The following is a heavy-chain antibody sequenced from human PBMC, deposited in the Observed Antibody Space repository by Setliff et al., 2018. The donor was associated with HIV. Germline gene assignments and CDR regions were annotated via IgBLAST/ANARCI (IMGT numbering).Heavy chain of an antibody. D-gene: IGHD3-10*01. Sequence: ASVKVSCKASGHTFSNYDVIWVRRATGQGLEWMGWMNPNSGDTGYAQKFQGRVIMTRDTSISTAYMELSSLTSADTAVYYCASGKGFRGVITTGGLDVWGKGTTVTVSS. CDR2: MNPNSGDT. CDR3: ASGKGFRGVITTGGLDV. CDR1: GHTFSNYD. J-gene: IGHJ6*04. V-gene: IGHV1-8*01.